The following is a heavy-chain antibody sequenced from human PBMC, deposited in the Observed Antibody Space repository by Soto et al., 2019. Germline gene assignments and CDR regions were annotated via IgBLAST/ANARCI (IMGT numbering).Heavy chain of an antibody. V-gene: IGHV1-69*04. CDR3: ARDGTMVRPLDY. D-gene: IGHD3-10*01. Sequence: GASVKVSCKASGGTFSSYTISWVRQAPGQGLEWMGRIIPILGIANYAQKFQGRVTITADKSTSTAYMELSSLRSEDTAVYYCARDGTMVRPLDYWGQGTLVTVSS. CDR1: GGTFSSYT. J-gene: IGHJ4*02. CDR2: IIPILGIA.